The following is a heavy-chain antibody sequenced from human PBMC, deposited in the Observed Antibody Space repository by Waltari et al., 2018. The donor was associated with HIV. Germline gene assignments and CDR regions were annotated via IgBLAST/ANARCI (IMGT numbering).Heavy chain of an antibody. D-gene: IGHD3-10*01. V-gene: IGHV4-4*07. J-gene: IGHJ5*02. Sequence: QVQLQESGPGLVKPSETLSLICTVSGGSISSHYWSWNWQPAGRGLEWMGRIYSSGNTDYNPSLHSRVTMSLDTSKNQFSLKLNAVTAEDTTVYYCARSRVDMIRNELDPWGQGTLVSVSS. CDR3: ARSRVDMIRNELDP. CDR1: GGSISSHY. CDR2: IYSSGNT.